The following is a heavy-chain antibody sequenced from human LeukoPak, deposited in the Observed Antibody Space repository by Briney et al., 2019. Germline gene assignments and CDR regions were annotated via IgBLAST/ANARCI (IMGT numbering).Heavy chain of an antibody. D-gene: IGHD2-15*01. V-gene: IGHV3-21*04. J-gene: IGHJ4*02. CDR2: ISSSSSYI. CDR3: AKAPVTTCSGAYCYPFDY. CDR1: GFTFSSYS. Sequence: GGSLRLSCAASGFTFSSYSMNWVRQAPGKGLEWVSSISSSSSYIYYADSVKGRFTISRDRSKNTLYLQMNSLRAGDAAVYYCAKAPVTTCSGAYCYPFDYWGQGTLVTVSS.